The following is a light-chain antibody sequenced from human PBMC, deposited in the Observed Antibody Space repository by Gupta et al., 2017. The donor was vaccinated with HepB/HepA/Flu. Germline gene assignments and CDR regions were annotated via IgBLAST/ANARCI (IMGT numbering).Light chain of an antibody. Sequence: DIQMTQSPSTLSASVGDRVTITCRASQSISRWLAWYQQKPGKAPKLLIYEASNLESGVPSRFSGSGSGTEFTLTRSSRQADDFATYYGQQDNRSNTFGHGTKVDIK. CDR1: QSISRW. V-gene: IGKV1-5*03. CDR2: EAS. J-gene: IGKJ3*01. CDR3: QQDNRSNT.